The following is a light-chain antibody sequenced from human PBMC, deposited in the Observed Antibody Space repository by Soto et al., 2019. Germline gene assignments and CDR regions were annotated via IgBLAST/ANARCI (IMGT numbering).Light chain of an antibody. J-gene: IGKJ2*02. V-gene: IGKV3-15*01. Sequence: EIVMTQSPATLYVSPGERATLSCRASQSVSSNLAWYQQKPGQPPRLLIYGASTRPTGIPARFSGSGSGTAFTLTISSLQFEDFAVYYCQQYNNWPPRTLGQGTKLEIK. CDR2: GAS. CDR3: QQYNNWPPRT. CDR1: QSVSSN.